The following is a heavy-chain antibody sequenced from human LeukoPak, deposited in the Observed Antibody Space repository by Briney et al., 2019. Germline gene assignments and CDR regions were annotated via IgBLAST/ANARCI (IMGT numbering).Heavy chain of an antibody. J-gene: IGHJ4*02. Sequence: QPGGSLRLSCAVSGFTFSSYWMHWVRQAPGKGLVWVSHIKTDGSTTAYADSVKGRFTISRDNAKNTLYLQMNSLRAEDTAVYYCARRVVVPAAPYYFDYWGQGTLVTVSS. CDR1: GFTFSSYW. CDR2: IKTDGSTT. D-gene: IGHD2-2*01. V-gene: IGHV3-74*01. CDR3: ARRVVVPAAPYYFDY.